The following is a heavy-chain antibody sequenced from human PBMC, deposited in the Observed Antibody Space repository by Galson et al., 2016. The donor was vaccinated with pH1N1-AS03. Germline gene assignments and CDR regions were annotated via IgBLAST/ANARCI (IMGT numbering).Heavy chain of an antibody. Sequence: SLRLSCAASGFTFSSYWISWVRQAPGKGLEWVANIKEDGSEKYYVDSVKGRFTISRDNGKNSLYLQMDSLRAEDTAVYYCARDKGGPVIGFDPWGQGTLVTVSS. CDR2: IKEDGSEK. D-gene: IGHD2/OR15-2a*01. CDR3: ARDKGGPVIGFDP. J-gene: IGHJ5*02. V-gene: IGHV3-7*01. CDR1: GFTFSSYW.